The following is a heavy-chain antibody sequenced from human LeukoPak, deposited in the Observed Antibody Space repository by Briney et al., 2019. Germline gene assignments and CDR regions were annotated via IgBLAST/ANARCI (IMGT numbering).Heavy chain of an antibody. V-gene: IGHV3-15*06. CDR2: ITSIADRGTT. CDR1: RFTFNNAW. CDR3: RAQPWASGWRGQPDY. Sequence: PGGSLRLSCAAARFTFNNAWMTWVRQAPGKGQGWVGHITSIADRGTTHYAASVKGKCNISRDDLRHTVSLQMDSLNSEAADGYFCRAQPWASGWRGQPDYWGQGTLITVSS. D-gene: IGHD6-19*01. J-gene: IGHJ4*02.